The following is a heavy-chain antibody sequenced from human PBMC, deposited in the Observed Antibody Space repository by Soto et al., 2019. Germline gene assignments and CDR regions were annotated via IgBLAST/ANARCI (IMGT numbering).Heavy chain of an antibody. CDR3: ARGIVVAGQFDY. J-gene: IGHJ4*02. D-gene: IGHD6-19*01. CDR2: INPNSGGT. CDR1: GYTFTCYY. V-gene: IGHV1-2*04. Sequence: ASVKASCKASGYTFTCYYMHWVRQAPGQGLEWMGWINPNSGGTNYAQKFQGWVTMTTDTSTSTAYMELRSLRSDDTAVYYCARGIVVAGQFDYWGQGTLVIVFS.